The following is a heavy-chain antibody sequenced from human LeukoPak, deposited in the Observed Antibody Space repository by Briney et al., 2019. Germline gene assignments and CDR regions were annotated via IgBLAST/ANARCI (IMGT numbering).Heavy chain of an antibody. Sequence: SVKVSCKASGGTFSSYAISWVRQAPGQGLEWMGRIIPILGIANYAQKFQGRVTITADKSTSTAYMELSSLRSEDTAVYYCARDFIFPNWFDPWGQGTLVTVSS. CDR1: GGTFSSYA. J-gene: IGHJ5*02. CDR3: ARDFIFPNWFDP. D-gene: IGHD3-3*01. CDR2: IIPILGIA. V-gene: IGHV1-69*04.